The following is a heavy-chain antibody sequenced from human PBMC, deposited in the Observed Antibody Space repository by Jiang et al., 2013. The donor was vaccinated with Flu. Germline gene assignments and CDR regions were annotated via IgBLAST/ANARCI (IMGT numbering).Heavy chain of an antibody. J-gene: IGHJ4*02. CDR3: AKEAAVIINVGRDYFDT. Sequence: RVSCAASGFTFTNFAMAWVRQAPGKGLEWVSAISPSGTSKYYADSVQGRFTISRDNSKNVLYLQLSSLRAEDTALYYCAKEAAVIINVGRDYFDTWGQGALVSVSS. CDR1: GFTFTNFA. CDR2: ISPSGTSK. D-gene: IGHD6-13*01. V-gene: IGHV3-23*01.